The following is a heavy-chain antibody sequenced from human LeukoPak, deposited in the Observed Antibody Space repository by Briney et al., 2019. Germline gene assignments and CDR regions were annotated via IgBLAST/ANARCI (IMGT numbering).Heavy chain of an antibody. CDR2: FNTNSGDT. CDR1: GCTFSSYA. Sequence: ASVKLSCTASGCTFSSYAINWVRQATGQGPEWMGCFNTNSGDTGYADKVQGRVTITRDTAISTDYMELSSLRAEDTAVYYCARGVYSSWSGDEYFHYWGQGTLVTVSS. D-gene: IGHD6-13*01. CDR3: ARGVYSSWSGDEYFHY. V-gene: IGHV1-8*03. J-gene: IGHJ1*01.